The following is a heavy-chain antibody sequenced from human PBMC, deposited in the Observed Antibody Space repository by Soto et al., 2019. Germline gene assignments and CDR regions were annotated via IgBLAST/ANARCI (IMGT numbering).Heavy chain of an antibody. Sequence: EVRLLQSVGGSEQPGGSLRLSCAASGFNFRTYAMYWVRQAPGKGLEWVAAIDDGNIAYYADSVKGRFIISRDNSRKTLHLQIDGLTVEDTAIYFCTKRPLCARDCWYFDDWGQGILVNVSS. CDR3: TKRPLCARDCWYFDD. CDR2: IDDGNIA. V-gene: IGHV3-23*05. D-gene: IGHD2-21*02. CDR1: GFNFRTYA. J-gene: IGHJ4*02.